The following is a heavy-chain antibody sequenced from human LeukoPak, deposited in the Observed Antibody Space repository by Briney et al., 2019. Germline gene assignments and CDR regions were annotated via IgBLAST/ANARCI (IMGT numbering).Heavy chain of an antibody. CDR1: GFXFSNNA. D-gene: IGHD1-26*01. Sequence: PGGSLRLSCTASGFXFSNNAMHWVRQAPGKGLEHVSAITSNGGSTYYANSVKGRFTISRDNSKNTLYLQMGSLRAEDMAVYYCARAREGATFDYWGQGTLVTVSS. V-gene: IGHV3-64*01. CDR3: ARAREGATFDY. CDR2: ITSNGGST. J-gene: IGHJ4*02.